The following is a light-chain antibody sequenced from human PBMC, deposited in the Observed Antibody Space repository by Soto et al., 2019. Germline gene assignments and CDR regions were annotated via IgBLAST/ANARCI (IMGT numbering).Light chain of an antibody. CDR1: QSVSSSY. V-gene: IGKV3-20*01. Sequence: EIVLTQSPGTLSLSPGERATLSCRASQSVSSSYLAWYQQKPGQAPRLLIYGASSRATGIPDRFXXXXXGXXXXXTISRLEPEDFAVYYCQQYGSSSYTFGQGTKLEIK. J-gene: IGKJ2*01. CDR3: QQYGSSSYT. CDR2: GAS.